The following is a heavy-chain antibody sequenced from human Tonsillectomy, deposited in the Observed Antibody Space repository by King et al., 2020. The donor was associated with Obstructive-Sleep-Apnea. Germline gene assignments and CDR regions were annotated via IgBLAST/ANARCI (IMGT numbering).Heavy chain of an antibody. Sequence: VQLVQSGAEVKKPGASVKVSCKTSGYKFSHFGIIWVRQAPGQGLEWMGWINIYNGNTKYVQKFQGRVTMTSDTSASTAYMELRSLTSDDTAIYYCARDQIPGDYWGQGTLVTVSS. CDR3: ARDQIPGDY. V-gene: IGHV1-18*01. D-gene: IGHD1-14*01. CDR1: GYKFSHFG. CDR2: INIYNGNT. J-gene: IGHJ4*02.